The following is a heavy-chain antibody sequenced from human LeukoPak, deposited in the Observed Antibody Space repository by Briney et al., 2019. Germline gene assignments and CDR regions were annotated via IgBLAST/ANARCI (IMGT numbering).Heavy chain of an antibody. J-gene: IGHJ6*03. D-gene: IGHD1-7*01. CDR3: ARGDRTTYYYYYYMDV. Sequence: PSETLSLTCGVYGGSFSDYYWSWIRQPPGKGLEWIGEINHSGSTNYNPTLKSRVTISVDTSKNQFSLKLSSVTAADTAVYYCARGDRTTYYYYYYMDVWGKGTTVTVSS. CDR1: GGSFSDYY. CDR2: INHSGST. V-gene: IGHV4-34*01.